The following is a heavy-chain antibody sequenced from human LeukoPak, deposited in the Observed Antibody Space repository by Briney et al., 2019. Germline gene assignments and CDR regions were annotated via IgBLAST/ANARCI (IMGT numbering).Heavy chain of an antibody. D-gene: IGHD6-6*01. CDR3: AKPSSSSVDY. V-gene: IGHV3-30-3*02. J-gene: IGHJ4*02. CDR2: ISYDGSNK. Sequence: SCKVSGYTLTELSMHWVRQAPGKGLEWVAVISYDGSNKYYADSVKGRFTISRDNSKNTLYLQMNSLRAEDTAVYYCAKPSSSSVDYWGQGTLVTVSS. CDR1: GYTLTELS.